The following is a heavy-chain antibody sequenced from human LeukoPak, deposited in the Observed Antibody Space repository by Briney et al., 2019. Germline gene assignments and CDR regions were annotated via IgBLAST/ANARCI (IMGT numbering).Heavy chain of an antibody. CDR3: ARGDDSGYYDYFDY. J-gene: IGHJ4*02. V-gene: IGHV3-53*01. CDR1: GFTVDSNY. D-gene: IGHD3-22*01. CDR2: IYTGGNT. Sequence: GGSLRLSCAASGFTVDSNYLSWVRQAPGKGLEWVSTIYTGGNTYYAASVKGRFTISRGFSKNTVFLHMNSLRAEDTAMYYCARGDDSGYYDYFDYWGQGALVTVSS.